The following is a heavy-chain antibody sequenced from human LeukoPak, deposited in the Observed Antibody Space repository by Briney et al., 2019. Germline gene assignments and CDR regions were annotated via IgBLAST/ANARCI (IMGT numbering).Heavy chain of an antibody. CDR3: ARDRVLLWFGELPQPFDY. Sequence: ASVKVSCKASGYTFTDYYMHWVRQAPGQGLEWMGWINPNSGGTNYAQKFQGRVTMTRDTSISTAYMELSRLRSDDTAVYYCARDRVLLWFGELPQPFDYWGRGTLVTVSS. V-gene: IGHV1-2*02. CDR2: INPNSGGT. D-gene: IGHD3-10*01. J-gene: IGHJ4*02. CDR1: GYTFTDYY.